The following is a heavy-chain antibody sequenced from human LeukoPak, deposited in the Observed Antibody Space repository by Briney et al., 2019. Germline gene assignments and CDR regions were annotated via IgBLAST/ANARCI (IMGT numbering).Heavy chain of an antibody. D-gene: IGHD3-16*02. CDR2: IYYSGST. V-gene: IGHV4-59*01. J-gene: IGHJ6*03. Sequence: SETLSLTCTVSGGSISSYYWSWLRQPPGKGLEWVGYIYYSGSTNYNPSLKSRVTISVDTSKNQFSLKLSSVTAADTAVYYCARGFLTAGYTRYYYYYMDVWGKGTTVTVSS. CDR1: GGSISSYY. CDR3: ARGFLTAGYTRYYYYYMDV.